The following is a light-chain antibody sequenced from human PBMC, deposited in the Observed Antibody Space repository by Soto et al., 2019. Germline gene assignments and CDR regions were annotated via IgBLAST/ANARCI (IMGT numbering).Light chain of an antibody. CDR1: QSVGGN. CDR2: YAS. V-gene: IGKV3-15*01. Sequence: EIFLTQSPATLSVSPGERATLSCRASQSVGGNLAWYQQKPDQAPRLLIYYASTRATAIPARFSGGGSGTEFTLTISSLQSEDFAVYFCQQYNDWPRTFGQGTKVEIK. CDR3: QQYNDWPRT. J-gene: IGKJ1*01.